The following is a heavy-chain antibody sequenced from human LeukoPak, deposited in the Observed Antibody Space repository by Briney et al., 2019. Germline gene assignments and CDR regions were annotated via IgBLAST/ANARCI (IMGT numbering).Heavy chain of an antibody. Sequence: GSLRLSCAASGFTLSSYAMNWIRQPPGKGLEWVGEINQSGSTKYNPSLRSRVTITVDTSKNQFSLKLSSVTAADTAVYYCARRLWFGELSPLYYYSYYMDVWGKGITVTISS. CDR1: GFTLSSYA. CDR3: ARRLWFGELSPLYYYSYYMDV. J-gene: IGHJ6*03. V-gene: IGHV4-34*01. D-gene: IGHD3-10*01. CDR2: INQSGST.